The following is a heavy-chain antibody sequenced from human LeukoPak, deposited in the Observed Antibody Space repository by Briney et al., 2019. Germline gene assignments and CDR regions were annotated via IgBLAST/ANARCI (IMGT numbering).Heavy chain of an antibody. CDR3: ARDLYGAERGY. D-gene: IGHD4-17*01. J-gene: IGHJ4*02. CDR2: IYSGGST. Sequence: GESLKISCKGSGYSFTNYWIGWVRQAPGKGLEWVSVIYSGGSTYYADSVKGRFTISRDNSKNTLYLQMNSLRAEDTAVYYCARDLYGAERGYWGQGTLVTVSS. CDR1: GYSFTNYW. V-gene: IGHV3-53*01.